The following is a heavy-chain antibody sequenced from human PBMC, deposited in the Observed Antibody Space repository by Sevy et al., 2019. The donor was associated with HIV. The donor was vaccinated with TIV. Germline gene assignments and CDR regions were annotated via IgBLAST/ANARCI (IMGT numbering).Heavy chain of an antibody. J-gene: IGHJ6*02. V-gene: IGHV3-33*01. CDR1: GFTFSSYG. CDR2: IRYDGSNK. CDR3: ARDGESAGNYYGMDV. D-gene: IGHD2-21*01. Sequence: GGSLRLSCAASGFTFSSYGMHWVRQAPGKGLEWVAVIRYDGSNKYYADSVKGRFTISRDNSKNTLYLQMNSLRAEDTAVYYCARDGESAGNYYGMDVWGQGTTVTVSS.